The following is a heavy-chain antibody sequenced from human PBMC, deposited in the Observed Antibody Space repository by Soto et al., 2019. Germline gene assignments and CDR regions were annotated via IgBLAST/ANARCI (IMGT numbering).Heavy chain of an antibody. J-gene: IGHJ6*02. CDR1: GFTFSMYS. CDR2: IPQDGVDG. V-gene: IGHV3-7*03. CDR3: ARDHLIRPAHDCFYGSDV. Sequence: GGSLRLSCEVSGFTFSMYSMSWVRHSPGKGLEWVAKIPQDGVDGHYADSVKGRFTISRDNGKNSLYLQLNNLRAEDTAVYYCARDHLIRPAHDCFYGSDVWGRGATVTVSS. D-gene: IGHD3-22*01.